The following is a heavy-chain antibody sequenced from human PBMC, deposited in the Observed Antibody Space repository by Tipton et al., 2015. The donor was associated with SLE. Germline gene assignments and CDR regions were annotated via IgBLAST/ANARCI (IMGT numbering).Heavy chain of an antibody. J-gene: IGHJ4*02. D-gene: IGHD1-26*01. CDR3: ARDKEGAIDY. V-gene: IGHV3-66*01. CDR1: GFTFSNYV. Sequence: SLRLSCAASGFTFSNYVMSWVRQAPGKGLEWVSVIYSGGSTYYADSVKGRFTITRDNSKNTLYLQMNSLRAEDTAVYYCARDKEGAIDYWGQGTLVTVSS. CDR2: IYSGGST.